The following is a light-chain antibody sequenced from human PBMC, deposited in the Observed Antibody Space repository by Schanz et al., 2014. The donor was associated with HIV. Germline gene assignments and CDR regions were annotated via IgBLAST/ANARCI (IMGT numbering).Light chain of an antibody. CDR3: QRYNSYSHT. J-gene: IGKJ2*01. V-gene: IGKV4-1*01. Sequence: DIAMTQSPDSLAVSLGERATINCKSSQSVLYRSSNQNSLTWYQQKPGQPPRLLIYWASTRESGVPDRFSGSGSGTEFTLTISSLQPDDFATYYCQRYNSYSHTFGQGTKLDIK. CDR2: WAS. CDR1: QSVLYRSSNQNS.